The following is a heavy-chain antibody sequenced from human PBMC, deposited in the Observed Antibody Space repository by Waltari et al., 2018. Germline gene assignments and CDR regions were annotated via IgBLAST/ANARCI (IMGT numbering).Heavy chain of an antibody. Sequence: QVQLQESGPGLVKPSETLSLTCTVSGGSISSYYWRWIRQPPGKGLEWIGYIYYSGSTNYNPSLKSRVTISVDTSKNQFSLKLSSVTAADTAVYYCARTGPLYYFDYWGQGTLVTVSS. CDR3: ARTGPLYYFDY. V-gene: IGHV4-59*01. CDR2: IYYSGST. CDR1: GGSISSYY. J-gene: IGHJ4*02.